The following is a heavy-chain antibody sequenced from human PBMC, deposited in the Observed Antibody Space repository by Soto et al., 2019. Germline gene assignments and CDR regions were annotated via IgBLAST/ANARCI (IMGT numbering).Heavy chain of an antibody. Sequence: PSETLSLTCTVSGGSISSYYWSWIRQPPGKGLEWIGYIYYSGSTSYNPSLKSRVTISVDTSNNQFSLKLSSVTAADTAVYFCARIYCSSIRCSSHFDYWGQGTLVTVS. CDR3: ARIYCSSIRCSSHFDY. CDR1: GGSISSYY. J-gene: IGHJ4*02. CDR2: IYYSGST. V-gene: IGHV4-59*08. D-gene: IGHD2-2*01.